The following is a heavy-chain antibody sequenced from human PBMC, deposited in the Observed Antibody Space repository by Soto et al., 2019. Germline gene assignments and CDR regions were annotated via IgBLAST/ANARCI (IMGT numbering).Heavy chain of an antibody. D-gene: IGHD3-22*01. CDR2: ISGSGGST. CDR1: GFTFSSYA. J-gene: IGHJ5*02. Sequence: GGSLRLSCAASGFTFSSYAMSWVRQAPGKGLEWVSAISGSGGSTYYADSVKGRFTISRDNSKNTLYLQMNSLRAGDTAVYYCAKTEYYYDSSGYYGWSPNWFDPWGQGTLVTVSS. CDR3: AKTEYYYDSSGYYGWSPNWFDP. V-gene: IGHV3-23*01.